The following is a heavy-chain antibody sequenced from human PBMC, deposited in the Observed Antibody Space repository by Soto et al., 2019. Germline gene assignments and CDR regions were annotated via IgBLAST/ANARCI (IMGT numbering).Heavy chain of an antibody. CDR1: RYTFSSYA. CDR3: AAQRSDYDKYFDY. CDR2: INGGNGNR. J-gene: IGHJ4*02. Sequence: GASVKVSCKASRYTFSSYAMHWVRQAPGQRLEWMGWINGGNGNRKYSQKFQGRVTITRDKSASTAYMELSSLRCEDTAVYYCAAQRSDYDKYFDYWGQGTLVTVSS. D-gene: IGHD3-9*01. V-gene: IGHV1-3*01.